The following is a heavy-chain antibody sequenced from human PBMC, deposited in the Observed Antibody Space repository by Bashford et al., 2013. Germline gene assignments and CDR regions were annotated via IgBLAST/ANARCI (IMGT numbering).Heavy chain of an antibody. J-gene: IGHJ5*02. CDR3: ARVVYYYDSSGYYNLNNWFDP. CDR2: IYHSGST. Sequence: SETLSLTCAVSGGSISSGGYSWSWIRQPPGKGLEWIGYIYHSGSTYYNPSLKSRVTISVDRSKNQFSLKLSSVTAADTAVYYCARVVYYYDSSGYYNLNNWFDPWGQGTLVTVSS. CDR1: GGSISSGGYS. V-gene: IGHV4-30-2*01. D-gene: IGHD3-22*01.